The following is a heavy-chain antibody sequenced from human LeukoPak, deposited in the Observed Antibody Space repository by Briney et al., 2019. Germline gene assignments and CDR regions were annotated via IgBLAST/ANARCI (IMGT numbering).Heavy chain of an antibody. Sequence: ASVKVSCKASGYTFASYDINWVRQATGQGLEWMGWMNPNSGNTGYAQKFQGRVTMTRNTSISTAYMELSSLRSEDTAVYYCARGLPAAGPRGDDYWGQGTLVTVSS. J-gene: IGHJ4*02. D-gene: IGHD6-13*01. CDR2: MNPNSGNT. V-gene: IGHV1-8*01. CDR3: ARGLPAAGPRGDDY. CDR1: GYTFASYD.